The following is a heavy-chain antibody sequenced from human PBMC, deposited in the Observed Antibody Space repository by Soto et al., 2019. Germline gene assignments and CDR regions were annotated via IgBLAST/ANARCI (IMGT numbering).Heavy chain of an antibody. Sequence: PEETLSLTCTVSGDSISSSSYYWGWIRQPPGKGLEWIGSIYYSGTTFYNLSLKSRVTVSVDTSKNQFSLKLTSVTATDTAVYYCVRHLYKNGRQDYWGQGTLVTVSS. J-gene: IGHJ4*02. CDR3: VRHLYKNGRQDY. V-gene: IGHV4-39*01. D-gene: IGHD1-20*01. CDR2: IYYSGTT. CDR1: GDSISSSSYY.